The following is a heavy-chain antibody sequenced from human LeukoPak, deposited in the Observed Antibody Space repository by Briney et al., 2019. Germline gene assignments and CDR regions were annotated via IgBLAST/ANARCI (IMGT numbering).Heavy chain of an antibody. CDR2: IYPGDSAT. CDR3: ARQGCSGGSCYPPTYYYGMDV. D-gene: IGHD2-15*01. CDR1: GYRFTTYW. J-gene: IGHJ6*02. Sequence: GESLKISCKGSGYRFTTYWIGWVRPMPGKGLEWMGIIYPGDSATRYSPSFQGQVTISADRSISTAYLQWSSLKASDTAIYYCARQGCSGGSCYPPTYYYGMDVWGHGTTVTVSS. V-gene: IGHV5-51*01.